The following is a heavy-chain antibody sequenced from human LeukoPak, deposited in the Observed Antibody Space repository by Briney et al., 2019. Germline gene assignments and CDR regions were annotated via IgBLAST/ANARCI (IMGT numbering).Heavy chain of an antibody. CDR2: ISSSGSTI. Sequence: GGCPRLSCAASGFTFSSYEMNWVRQAPGKGLEWDSYISSSGSTIYYADSVKGRFTISRDNAKNSLYLQMNSLRAEDTAVYYCARRYYYDSSGSYYFDYWGQGTLVTVSS. J-gene: IGHJ4*02. CDR1: GFTFSSYE. CDR3: ARRYYYDSSGSYYFDY. V-gene: IGHV3-48*03. D-gene: IGHD3-22*01.